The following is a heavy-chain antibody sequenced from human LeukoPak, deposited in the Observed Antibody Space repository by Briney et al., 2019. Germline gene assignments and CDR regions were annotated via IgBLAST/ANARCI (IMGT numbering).Heavy chain of an antibody. V-gene: IGHV3-11*01. D-gene: IGHD2-2*01. CDR3: ARNTSTLYKGFDY. CDR1: GFTFSDYY. J-gene: IGHJ4*02. Sequence: PGGSLRLSCAASGFTFSDYYMIWIRRAPGKGLEWVSYIGNVGGAIYYADSVKGRFTISRDNAKNSLYLQMNSLRAEDTAVYYCARNTSTLYKGFDYWGQGTLVTVSS. CDR2: IGNVGGAI.